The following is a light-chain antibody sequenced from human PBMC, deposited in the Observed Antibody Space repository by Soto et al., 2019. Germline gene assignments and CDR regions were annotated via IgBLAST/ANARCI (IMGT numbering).Light chain of an antibody. CDR3: QQYDKYWT. Sequence: DIEMTQSPSTLSASVGDRVTITCRASQSISIWLAWYQQEPGKAPKLLIHKASRLERGVPSRLSGSESGTEFTLTITSMQADDFATYYCQQYDKYWTFGQGTQVDIK. CDR2: KAS. V-gene: IGKV1-5*03. CDR1: QSISIW. J-gene: IGKJ1*01.